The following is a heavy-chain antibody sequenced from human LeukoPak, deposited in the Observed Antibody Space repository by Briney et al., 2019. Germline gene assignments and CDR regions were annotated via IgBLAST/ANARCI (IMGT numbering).Heavy chain of an antibody. CDR3: ARAASLNTYNYGSGSYSGPQGYYYYYYMDV. Sequence: ASVKVSCKASGYTFTSYYMHWVRQAPGQGLEWMGIINPSGGSTSYAQKFQGRVTMTRNTSISTAYMELSSLRSEDTAVYYCARAASLNTYNYGSGSYSGPQGYYYYYYMDVWGKGTTVTISS. J-gene: IGHJ6*03. D-gene: IGHD3-10*01. V-gene: IGHV1-46*01. CDR2: INPSGGST. CDR1: GYTFTSYY.